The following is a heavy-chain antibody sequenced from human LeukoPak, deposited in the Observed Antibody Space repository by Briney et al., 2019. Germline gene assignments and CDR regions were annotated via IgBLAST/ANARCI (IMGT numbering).Heavy chain of an antibody. CDR1: GASFTGYY. J-gene: IGHJ5*02. CDR3: ARGGFLADLYFEYSSSSSTNWFDP. D-gene: IGHD6-6*01. Sequence: PSETLSLTCAVYGASFTGYYWSWIRQPPGKGLEWIGEINYSGSTNYNPSLKSRVTISVDTSKNQFSLKLSSVTAADTAVYYCARGGFLADLYFEYSSSSSTNWFDPWGQGTLVTVSS. V-gene: IGHV4-34*01. CDR2: INYSGST.